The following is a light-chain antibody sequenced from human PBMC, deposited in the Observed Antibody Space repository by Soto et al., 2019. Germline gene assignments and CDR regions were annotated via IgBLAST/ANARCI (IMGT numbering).Light chain of an antibody. CDR2: GAS. CDR1: QSVSSN. Sequence: IVMTQSPATLSVSPGERATLSCRASQSVSSNLAWYQQKPAQAPRLLIYGASTRATGIPARFSGSGSGTEFTLTISSLQSEDFAVYYCQQYNNWPHTFGQGTKLEIK. V-gene: IGKV3-15*01. J-gene: IGKJ2*01. CDR3: QQYNNWPHT.